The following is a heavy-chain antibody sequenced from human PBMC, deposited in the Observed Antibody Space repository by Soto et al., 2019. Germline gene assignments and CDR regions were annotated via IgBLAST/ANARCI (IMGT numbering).Heavy chain of an antibody. D-gene: IGHD3-3*01. CDR2: ISSSSSYI. Sequence: EVQLVESGGGLVKPGGSLRLSCAASGFTFSSYSMNWVRQAPGKGLEWVSSISSSSSYIYYADSVKGRFTISRDNATNSLYLQMNSLRAEDTAVYYCARVKLRFLEWLSHGDWFDPWGQGTLVTVSS. V-gene: IGHV3-21*01. J-gene: IGHJ5*02. CDR1: GFTFSSYS. CDR3: ARVKLRFLEWLSHGDWFDP.